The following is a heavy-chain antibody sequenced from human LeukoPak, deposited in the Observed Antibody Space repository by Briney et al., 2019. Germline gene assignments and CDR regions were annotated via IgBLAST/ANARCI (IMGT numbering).Heavy chain of an antibody. CDR3: ATGSITIFGVVHNWFDP. CDR2: FDPEDGET. Sequence: ASVKVSCKVSGYTLTELSMHWVRQAPGKGLEWMGGFDPEDGETIYAQKFQGRVTMTEDTSTDIAYMELSSLRSEDTAVYYCATGSITIFGVVHNWFDPWGQGTLVTVSS. CDR1: GYTLTELS. D-gene: IGHD3-3*01. V-gene: IGHV1-24*01. J-gene: IGHJ5*02.